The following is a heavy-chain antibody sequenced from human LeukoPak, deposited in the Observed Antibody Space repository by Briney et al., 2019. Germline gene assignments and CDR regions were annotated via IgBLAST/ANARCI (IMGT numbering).Heavy chain of an antibody. Sequence: GGSLRLSCAASGFTFSSYNMNWVRQAPGKGLEWVSSISGSSTYIYYADSLKGRFTISRDNAKNSLYLQMNSLRAEDTAVYYCARAGKDVWGQGTTVTVSS. CDR2: ISGSSTYI. CDR1: GFTFSSYN. J-gene: IGHJ6*02. V-gene: IGHV3-21*01. CDR3: ARAGKDV.